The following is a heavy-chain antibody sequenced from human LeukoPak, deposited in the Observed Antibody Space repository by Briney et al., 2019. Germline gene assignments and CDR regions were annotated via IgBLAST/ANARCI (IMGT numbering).Heavy chain of an antibody. CDR3: AKAPPKVHDSWRGYYNDMDV. CDR1: GYSLSSGYY. D-gene: IGHD3-3*01. Sequence: SQTLSLTSTVSGYSLSSGYYWGWSRLPPGKGLEWIGSIYHGGSTYYNPSLKRRVTISVDTSKNQFSLKLSSETAADTDLYYCAKAPPKVHDSWRGYYNDMDVWGKGTTVTVSS. CDR2: IYHGGST. V-gene: IGHV4-38-2*02. J-gene: IGHJ6*03.